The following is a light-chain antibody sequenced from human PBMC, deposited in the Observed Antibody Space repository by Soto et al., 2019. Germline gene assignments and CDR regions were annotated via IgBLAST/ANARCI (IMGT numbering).Light chain of an antibody. V-gene: IGLV2-11*01. Sequence: QSVLTEPRSVSGSPRQLVTISCTGTSSDVGGYNYVSWYQQHPGKAPKLMIYDVSKRPSGVPDRFSGSKSGNTASLTVSGLQAEDEADYYCCSYAGSYTYGFGTGTKVTDL. CDR1: SSDVGGYNY. CDR3: CSYAGSYTYG. J-gene: IGLJ1*01. CDR2: DVS.